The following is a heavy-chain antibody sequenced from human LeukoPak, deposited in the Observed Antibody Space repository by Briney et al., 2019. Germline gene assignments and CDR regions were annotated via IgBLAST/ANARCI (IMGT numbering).Heavy chain of an antibody. CDR2: ISRDGRDK. CDR3: AKDPRIAAAYYFDY. Sequence: GGSLRPSCVASGFTFSSFAMHWVRQAPGKGLEWVAVISRDGRDKHHADSVKGRFTISRDNSKNTLYLQMNSLRAEDTAVYFCAKDPRIAAAYYFDYWGQGTLVTVSS. J-gene: IGHJ4*02. D-gene: IGHD6-6*01. V-gene: IGHV3-30*18. CDR1: GFTFSSFA.